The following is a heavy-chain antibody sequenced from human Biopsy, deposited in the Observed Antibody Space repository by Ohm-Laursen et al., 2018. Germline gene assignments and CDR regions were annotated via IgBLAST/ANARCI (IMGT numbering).Heavy chain of an antibody. V-gene: IGHV4-4*07. D-gene: IGHD1-26*01. CDR2: IYTSGSP. Sequence: SETLSLTCIVSGDSINNYYWSWIRQPAGKGLEWIGRIYTSGSPNYNLSLESRVTMSVDTSKNQSSLNLRSVTAADTAVYYCARGTGRYYVYGAFDIWGQGTVVTVSS. CDR3: ARGTGRYYVYGAFDI. J-gene: IGHJ3*02. CDR1: GDSINNYY.